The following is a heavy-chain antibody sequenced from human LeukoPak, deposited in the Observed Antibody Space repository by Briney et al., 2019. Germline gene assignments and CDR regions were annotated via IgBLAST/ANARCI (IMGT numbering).Heavy chain of an antibody. V-gene: IGHV3-48*04. J-gene: IGHJ4*02. CDR2: ISSSSSTI. Sequence: GGSLRLSCAASGFTFRNDSMHWVRQAPGKGLEWVSYISSSSSTIYYADSVKGRFNISRDNAKNSLYLQMNSLRAEDTAVYYCARVQRGIAVALDYWGQGTLATVSS. D-gene: IGHD6-19*01. CDR3: ARVQRGIAVALDY. CDR1: GFTFRNDS.